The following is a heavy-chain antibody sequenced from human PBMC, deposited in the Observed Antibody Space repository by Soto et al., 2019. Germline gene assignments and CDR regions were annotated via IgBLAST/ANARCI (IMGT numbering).Heavy chain of an antibody. Sequence: QVQLVESGGGVVQPGRSLRLSCAASGFTFSSYGMHWVRQAPGKGLEWVAVIWYDGSNKYYADSVKGRFTISRDNSKNTLYLQMNILRAEDTAVYYCARDYRLLFDYWGQGTLVTVSS. CDR1: GFTFSSYG. J-gene: IGHJ4*02. CDR3: ARDYRLLFDY. V-gene: IGHV3-33*01. D-gene: IGHD5-18*01. CDR2: IWYDGSNK.